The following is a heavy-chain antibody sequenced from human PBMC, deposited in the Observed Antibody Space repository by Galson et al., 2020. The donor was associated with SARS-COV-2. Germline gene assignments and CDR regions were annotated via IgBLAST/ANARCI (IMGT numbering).Heavy chain of an antibody. D-gene: IGHD4-4*01. V-gene: IGHV6-1*01. Sequence: QTPLTCALSGDSVTSNTWNWVRQSPSRGLEWLGRTYYRSKWYNDYAVSVKSRITINPDTSKNQFSLQLNSVTPEDTAIYYCVRGGWSSITSDCSTANWFAPWGQGTLVTVSS. CDR2: TYYRSKWYN. J-gene: IGHJ5*02. CDR3: VRGGWSSITSDCSTANWFAP. CDR1: GDSVTSNT.